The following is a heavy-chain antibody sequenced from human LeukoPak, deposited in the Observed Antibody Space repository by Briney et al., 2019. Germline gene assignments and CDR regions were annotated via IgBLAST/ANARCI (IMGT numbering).Heavy chain of an antibody. V-gene: IGHV3-7*01. CDR2: IRQDGSAN. CDR3: AREYCSGGSCSYFDY. J-gene: IGHJ4*02. Sequence: GGSLRLSCAASGFIFTSYWMSWVRQAPGKGLEWVANIRQDGSANYYVDSVKGRFTISRDNAKNSLCLQMNSLRAEDTAVYYCAREYCSGGSCSYFDYWGQGTLVAASS. D-gene: IGHD2-15*01. CDR1: GFIFTSYW.